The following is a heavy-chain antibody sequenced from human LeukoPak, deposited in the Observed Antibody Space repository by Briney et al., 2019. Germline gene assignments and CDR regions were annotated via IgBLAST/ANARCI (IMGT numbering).Heavy chain of an antibody. D-gene: IGHD4-17*01. V-gene: IGHV3-9*03. CDR3: AKSTDCCLNYGDYGYFDS. Sequence: GGSLRLSCEAFGFTFDDYAIHWVRQAPGKGLEWVSGISWNSNSIGYADSVKGRFTISRDNAKNSLHLLMSSLRAEDMALYYCAKSTDCCLNYGDYGYFDSWGQGTLVTVSS. J-gene: IGHJ4*02. CDR1: GFTFDDYA. CDR2: ISWNSNSI.